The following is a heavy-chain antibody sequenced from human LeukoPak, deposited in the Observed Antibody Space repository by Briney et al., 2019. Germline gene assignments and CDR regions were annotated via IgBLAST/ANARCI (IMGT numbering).Heavy chain of an antibody. CDR2: ISSSSSYI. D-gene: IGHD7-27*01. V-gene: IGHV3-21*01. CDR1: GFTFSSYS. CDR3: ARDSHWAFDY. J-gene: IGHJ4*02. Sequence: PGGSLRLSRAASGFTFSSYSMNWVRQAPGKGLEWVSSISSSSSYIYYADSVKGRFTISRDEAKNSLYLQMNSLRVEDTAVYYCARDSHWAFDYWGQGTLVTVSS.